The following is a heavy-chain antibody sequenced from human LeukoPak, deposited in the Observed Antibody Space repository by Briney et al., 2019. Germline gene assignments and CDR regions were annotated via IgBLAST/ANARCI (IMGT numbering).Heavy chain of an antibody. D-gene: IGHD2-8*02. Sequence: GESLKISCKGSGYDFTNYWIGWVRQMPGKGLEWMGIIYPGDSDTRYSPSFQGHVTISVDKSIHTAYLQWSSLKASDTAMYYCARHIGLVAPDGFDIWGQGTMVTVSS. V-gene: IGHV5-51*01. CDR2: IYPGDSDT. J-gene: IGHJ3*02. CDR3: ARHIGLVAPDGFDI. CDR1: GYDFTNYW.